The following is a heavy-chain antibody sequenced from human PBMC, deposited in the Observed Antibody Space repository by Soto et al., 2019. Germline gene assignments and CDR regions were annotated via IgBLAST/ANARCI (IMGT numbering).Heavy chain of an antibody. V-gene: IGHV4-59*01. J-gene: IGHJ6*03. CDR1: GGSISSYY. CDR2: IYYSGST. CDR3: ASCPGYISGWSAPYYYYYYMDV. Sequence: PSETLSLTCTVSGGSISSYYWSWIRQPPGKGLEWIGYIYYSGSTNYNPSLKSRVTISVDTSKNQFSLKLSSVTAADTAVYYCASCPGYISGWSAPYYYYYYMDVWGKGTTVTVSS. D-gene: IGHD6-19*01.